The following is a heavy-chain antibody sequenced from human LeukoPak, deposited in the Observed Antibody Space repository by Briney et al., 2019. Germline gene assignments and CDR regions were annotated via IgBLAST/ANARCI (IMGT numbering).Heavy chain of an antibody. V-gene: IGHV3-11*06. CDR2: ISSTSRYT. CDR1: GFTFNDYY. D-gene: IGHD2-2*01. CDR3: ARGEDQLLVDS. J-gene: IGHJ4*02. Sequence: GGSLRLSCAASGFTFNDYYMSWIRQAPGKGLEWVSYISSTSRYTNYADSVKGRFTISRDNAKNSLYLQMNNLRAEDTAVYYCARGEDQLLVDSWGQGTLLTVSS.